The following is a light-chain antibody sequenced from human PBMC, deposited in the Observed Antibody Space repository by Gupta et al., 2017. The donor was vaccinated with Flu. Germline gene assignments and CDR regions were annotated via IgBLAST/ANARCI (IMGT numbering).Light chain of an antibody. CDR2: EDR. Sequence: TISCDRSSGSIANSYVQWYQQRPGSEPTPVIYEDRQVPSGVPDRFSGSIDSSSNSASPTISGLKTEDEADYDCQSYDRNNHLWGFGGGTKLT. CDR3: QSYDRNNHLWG. V-gene: IGLV6-57*03. CDR1: SGSIANSY. J-gene: IGLJ3*02.